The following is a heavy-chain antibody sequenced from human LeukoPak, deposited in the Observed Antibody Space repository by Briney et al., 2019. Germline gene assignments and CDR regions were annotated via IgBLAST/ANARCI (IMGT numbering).Heavy chain of an antibody. CDR1: GFTFSSYA. Sequence: GGSLRLSCAASGFTFSSYAMSWVRQAPGKGLEYVSSISSNGGSTYYANSVKGRFTISRDNSKNTLYLQMGSLRAEDMAVYYCARESTVTVRYYYYMDVWGKGTTVTISS. V-gene: IGHV3-64*01. D-gene: IGHD4-11*01. CDR2: ISSNGGST. CDR3: ARESTVTVRYYYYMDV. J-gene: IGHJ6*03.